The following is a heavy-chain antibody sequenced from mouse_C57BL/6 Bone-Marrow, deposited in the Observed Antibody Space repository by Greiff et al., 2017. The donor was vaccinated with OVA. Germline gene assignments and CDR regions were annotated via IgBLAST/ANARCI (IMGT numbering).Heavy chain of an antibody. CDR3: ARHGIRRRGVAY. CDR1: GFTFSDYY. Sequence: DVQLVESGGGLVQPGGSLKLSCAASGFTFSDYYMYWVRQTPEKRLEWVAYISNGGGSTYYPDTVKGRFTISRDNAKNTLYLQMSRLKSEDTAMYYCARHGIRRRGVAYWGQGTLVTVSA. J-gene: IGHJ3*01. V-gene: IGHV5-12*01. D-gene: IGHD2-12*01. CDR2: ISNGGGST.